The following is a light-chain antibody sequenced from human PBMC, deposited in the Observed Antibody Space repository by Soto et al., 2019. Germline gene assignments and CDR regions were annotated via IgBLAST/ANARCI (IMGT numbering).Light chain of an antibody. CDR1: QSVSSTY. J-gene: IGKJ1*01. CDR3: QQYGNSRT. Sequence: EIVLTQSPGTLSLSPGERATLSCRASQSVSSTYLAWYQQKPGQAPRLLIYGASSRGTGIPDRFSGSGSGKDFTLTISRLEPEDSAVYYCQQYGNSRTFGQGTKVEIK. V-gene: IGKV3-20*01. CDR2: GAS.